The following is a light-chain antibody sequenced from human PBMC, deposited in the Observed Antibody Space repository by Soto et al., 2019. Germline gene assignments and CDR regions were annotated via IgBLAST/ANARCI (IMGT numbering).Light chain of an antibody. CDR2: GAS. J-gene: IGKJ1*01. Sequence: DIQMTQSPSSVSASVVDRVIITCRASQAFSNLLAWYQQKPGKAPKLLIYGASNRATGIPDRFSGSGSGTDFTLTISRLEPEDFAVYFCQQYVSSWTFGQGTKVDIK. V-gene: IGKV1-NL1*01. CDR3: QQYVSSWT. CDR1: QAFSNL.